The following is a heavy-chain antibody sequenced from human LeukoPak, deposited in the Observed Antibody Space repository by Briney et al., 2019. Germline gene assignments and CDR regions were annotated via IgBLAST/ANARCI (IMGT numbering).Heavy chain of an antibody. V-gene: IGHV3-20*04. D-gene: IGHD6-13*01. CDR3: ARDFFRSSQLCYYYGMDV. J-gene: IGHJ6*02. Sequence: GGSLRLSCAASGFTFYDYGMSWVRHAPGKGLEWVSGINWNGGSTGYADSVKGRFTISRDNAKNSLYLQMNSLRAEDTALYYCARDFFRSSQLCYYYGMDVWGQGTTVTVSS. CDR2: INWNGGST. CDR1: GFTFYDYG.